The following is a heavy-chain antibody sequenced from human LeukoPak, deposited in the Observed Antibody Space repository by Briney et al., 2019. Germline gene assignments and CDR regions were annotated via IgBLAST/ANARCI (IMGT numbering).Heavy chain of an antibody. Sequence: SETLSLTCTVSGGSISSYYWSWIRQPAGKGLEWIGRIYTSGSTNYNPSLKSRVTMSVDTSKNQFSLKLSSVTTADTAVYYCAISRVVYCSGGSCYRDYYGMDVWGQGTTVTVSS. J-gene: IGHJ6*02. D-gene: IGHD2-15*01. CDR3: AISRVVYCSGGSCYRDYYGMDV. CDR1: GGSISSYY. CDR2: IYTSGST. V-gene: IGHV4-4*07.